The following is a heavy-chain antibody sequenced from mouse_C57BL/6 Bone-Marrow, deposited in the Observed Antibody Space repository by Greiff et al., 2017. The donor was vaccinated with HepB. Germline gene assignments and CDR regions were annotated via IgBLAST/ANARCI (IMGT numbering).Heavy chain of an antibody. CDR1: GYTFTDYN. D-gene: IGHD2-3*01. V-gene: IGHV1-18*01. J-gene: IGHJ2*01. CDR2: INPNNGGT. Sequence: VQLKQSGPELVKPGASVKIPCKASGYTFTDYNMDWVKQSHGKSLEWIGDINPNNGGTIYNQKFKGKATLTVDTSSSTAYMQLSSLTSEDSAVYYCAREDGLFWLLFDYWGQGTTLTVSS. CDR3: AREDGLFWLLFDY.